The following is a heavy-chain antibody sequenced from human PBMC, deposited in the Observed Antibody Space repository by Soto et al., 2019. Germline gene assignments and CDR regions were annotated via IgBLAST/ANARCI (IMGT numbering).Heavy chain of an antibody. CDR3: PRVFNYERILDEASEI. D-gene: IGHD3-22*01. V-gene: IGHV3-21*01. CDR1: GFTFSSYN. Sequence: GGSLRLSCAASGFTFSSYNMNWVRQAPGKGLAWVSSISISINYIYYADSLKGRFTISRDNAKKSRYLQMNSLRAEDTAVYYCPRVFNYERILDEASEIWGE. CDR2: ISISINYI. J-gene: IGHJ3*02.